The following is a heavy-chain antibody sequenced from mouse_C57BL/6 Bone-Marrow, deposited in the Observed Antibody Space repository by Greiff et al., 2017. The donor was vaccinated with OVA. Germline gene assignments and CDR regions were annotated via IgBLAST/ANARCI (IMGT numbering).Heavy chain of an antibody. V-gene: IGHV5-9-1*02. J-gene: IGHJ2*01. CDR3: TRDHYGSSYPFDY. Sequence: EVKLVESGEGLVKPGGSLKLSCAASGFTFSSYAMSWVRQTPEKRLEWVAYISSGGDYIYYADTVKGRFTISRDNARNTLYLQMSSLKSEDTAMYYCTRDHYGSSYPFDYWGQGTTLTVSS. CDR2: ISSGGDYI. CDR1: GFTFSSYA. D-gene: IGHD1-1*01.